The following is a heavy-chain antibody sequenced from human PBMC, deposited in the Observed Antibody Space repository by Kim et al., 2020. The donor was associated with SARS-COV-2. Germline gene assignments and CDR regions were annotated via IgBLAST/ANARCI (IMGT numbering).Heavy chain of an antibody. V-gene: IGHV1-69*06. CDR1: GGTFSSYA. CDR2: IIPIFGTA. CDR3: AFRWGCSSTSCYGGGYYYYGMDV. J-gene: IGHJ6*02. D-gene: IGHD2-2*01. Sequence: SVKVSCKASGGTFSSYAISWVRQAPGQGLEWMGGIIPIFGTANYAQKFQGRVTITADKSTSTAYMELSSLRSEDTAVYYCAFRWGCSSTSCYGGGYYYYGMDVWGQGTTVTVSS.